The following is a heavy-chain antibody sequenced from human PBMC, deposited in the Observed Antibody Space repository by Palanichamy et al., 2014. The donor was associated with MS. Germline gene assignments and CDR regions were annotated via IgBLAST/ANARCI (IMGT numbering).Heavy chain of an antibody. CDR1: GFTFSTYW. D-gene: IGHD1-1*01. CDR3: ARDLNWYPFDY. J-gene: IGHJ4*02. Sequence: EVQLVESGGGLVQPGGSLRLSCAASGFTFSTYWMHWVRQAPGKGLEWVSRINSNGRDTGYADSVKGRFTISRDNAKNTLYLQMNSLRADDAAVYYGARDLNWYPFDYWGRGTRVTVSS. CDR2: INSNGRDT. V-gene: IGHV3-74*01.